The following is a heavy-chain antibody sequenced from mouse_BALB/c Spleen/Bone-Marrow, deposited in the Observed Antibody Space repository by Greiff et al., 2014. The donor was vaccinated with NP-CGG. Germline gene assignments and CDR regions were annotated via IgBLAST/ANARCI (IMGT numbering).Heavy chain of an antibody. V-gene: IGHV10-1*02. Sequence: LLVESGGGLVQPKGSLKLSCAASGFTFNTYAMNWVRQAPGKGLEWVARIRSKSNNYATYYADSVKDRFTISRDDSQSMLYLQMNNLKTEDTAMYYCVRVNWEGFFAYWGQGTLVTVSA. J-gene: IGHJ3*01. CDR3: VRVNWEGFFAY. D-gene: IGHD4-1*02. CDR1: GFTFNTYA. CDR2: IRSKSNNYAT.